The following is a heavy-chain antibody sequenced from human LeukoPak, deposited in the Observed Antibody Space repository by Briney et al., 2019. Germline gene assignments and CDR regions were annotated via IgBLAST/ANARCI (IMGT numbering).Heavy chain of an antibody. CDR3: ARDPSLWEQWPYFDY. J-gene: IGHJ4*02. CDR2: IYTSGST. D-gene: IGHD6-19*01. V-gene: IGHV4-61*02. CDR1: DGSISSCSYY. Sequence: SETLSLTCTGSDGSISSCSYYSSWIRQPAGKGLECIGRIYTSGSTNYNPSLKSRVTISVDTSKNQFSLKLSSVTAADTAVYYCARDPSLWEQWPYFDYWGQGTLVTVSS.